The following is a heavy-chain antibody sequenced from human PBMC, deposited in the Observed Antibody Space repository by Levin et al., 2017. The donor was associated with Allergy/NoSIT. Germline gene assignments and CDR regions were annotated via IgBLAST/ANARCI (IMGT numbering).Heavy chain of an antibody. V-gene: IGHV3-33*01. D-gene: IGHD2/OR15-2a*01. CDR1: GFPFSAYG. CDR3: ARDRSGNYFYF. CDR2: LYFDGSKT. Sequence: GESLKISCAASGFPFSAYGMHWIRQGPGQGLEWVAFLYFDGSKTYYADSVEGRFTISRDNAKNTVYLQMDSLRGDDTAVYYCARDRSGNYFYFWGQGTQVTVSS. J-gene: IGHJ4*02.